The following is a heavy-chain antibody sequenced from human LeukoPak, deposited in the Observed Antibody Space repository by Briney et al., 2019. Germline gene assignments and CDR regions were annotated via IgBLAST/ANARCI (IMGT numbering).Heavy chain of an antibody. D-gene: IGHD3-10*01. CDR3: AKTHGSGNDF. Sequence: SETLSLTCTVSGGSISSYYWSWIRQPPGKGLEWIGFIYYSGSTNYNPSLKSRVTISVDTSKNQFFLNLRSVTAADTAVYYCAKTHGSGNDFWGQGTLVTVSS. J-gene: IGHJ4*02. CDR2: IYYSGST. CDR1: GGSISSYY. V-gene: IGHV4-59*01.